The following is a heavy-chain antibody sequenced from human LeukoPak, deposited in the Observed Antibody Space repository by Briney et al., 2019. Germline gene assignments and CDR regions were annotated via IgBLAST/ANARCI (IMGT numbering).Heavy chain of an antibody. CDR1: GFTVSSIY. Sequence: PGGSLRLSCAASGFTVSSIYMSWVRQAPGKGLEWVSVIYSGGSTYYADSVKARFSIFRDTSKNMLYLQMNSLRAEDTAVYYCAKALVPLTFDVWGQGTMSPSLQ. CDR2: IYSGGST. CDR3: AKALVPLTFDV. V-gene: IGHV3-66*01. J-gene: IGHJ3*01. D-gene: IGHD3-10*01.